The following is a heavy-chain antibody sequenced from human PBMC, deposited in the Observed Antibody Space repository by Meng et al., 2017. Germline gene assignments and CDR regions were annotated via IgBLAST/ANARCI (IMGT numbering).Heavy chain of an antibody. Sequence: SLKISCVVSGYTFDLYVMHWVRHAPGKGLEWVSGILLDSGGIGYADSVKGRFTISRDSAKNSVYLQMNSLRPDDTALYYCTKDLVPGGADVWGQGTTVTVSS. J-gene: IGHJ6*02. V-gene: IGHV3-9*01. CDR2: ILLDSGGI. CDR3: TKDLVPGGADV. D-gene: IGHD4/OR15-4a*01. CDR1: GYTFDLYV.